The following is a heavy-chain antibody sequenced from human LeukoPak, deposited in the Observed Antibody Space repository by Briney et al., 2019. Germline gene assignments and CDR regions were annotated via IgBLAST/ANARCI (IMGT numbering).Heavy chain of an antibody. CDR2: ISYDGSNK. J-gene: IGHJ4*02. CDR3: AKATWGEIDY. V-gene: IGHV3-30*18. CDR1: GFTFSSYG. D-gene: IGHD3-16*01. Sequence: GGSLRLSCAASGFTFSSYGMHWVRQAPGKGLEWVAVISYDGSNKYYADSAKGRFTISRDNSKNMLYLQMNSLRAEDTAVYYCAKATWGEIDYWGQGTLVTVSS.